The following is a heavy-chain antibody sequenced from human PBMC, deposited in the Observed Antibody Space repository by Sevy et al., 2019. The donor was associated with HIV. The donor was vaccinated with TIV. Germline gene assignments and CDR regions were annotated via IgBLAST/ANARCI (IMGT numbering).Heavy chain of an antibody. CDR2: ISGSGGST. CDR3: AKDLVDYYDSSGYYWVATFDY. J-gene: IGHJ4*02. Sequence: GGSLRLSCAASGFTFSSYAMSWVRQAPGKGLEWVSAISGSGGSTYYADSVKGRFTISRDNSKNTLYLQMNSLRAEDTAVYYWAKDLVDYYDSSGYYWVATFDYWGQGTLVTVSS. V-gene: IGHV3-23*01. CDR1: GFTFSSYA. D-gene: IGHD3-22*01.